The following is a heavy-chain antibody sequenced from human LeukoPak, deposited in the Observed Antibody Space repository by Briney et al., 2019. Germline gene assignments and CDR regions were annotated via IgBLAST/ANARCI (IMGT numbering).Heavy chain of an antibody. D-gene: IGHD3-22*01. CDR1: GFTFSNYA. CDR2: ISYDGSNK. CDR3: ARGGYYDSSGYQFDP. V-gene: IGHV3-30*04. J-gene: IGHJ5*02. Sequence: PGGSLRLSCAASGFTFSNYALHWVRQAPGKGLEWVAVISYDGSNKFYADSVRGRFTISRDNSKNTLFLQMNSLRPEDTAVYYCARGGYYDSSGYQFDPWGQGTLVTVSS.